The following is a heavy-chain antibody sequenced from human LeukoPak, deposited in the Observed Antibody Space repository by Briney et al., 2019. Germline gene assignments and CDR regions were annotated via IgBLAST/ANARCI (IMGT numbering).Heavy chain of an antibody. CDR2: IYTGDSDT. J-gene: IGHJ4*02. D-gene: IGHD3-22*01. V-gene: IGHV5-51*01. CDR3: ARLYYAYYDSSGYYIDY. CDR1: GYCITSYW. Sequence: GEALKISCNGSGYCITSYWIGWGRHMAREGLGVMGIIYTGDSDTRYSPSFQGHVTISADKSISTAYLQWSSLKASDTAMYYCARLYYAYYDSSGYYIDYWGQGTLVTVSS.